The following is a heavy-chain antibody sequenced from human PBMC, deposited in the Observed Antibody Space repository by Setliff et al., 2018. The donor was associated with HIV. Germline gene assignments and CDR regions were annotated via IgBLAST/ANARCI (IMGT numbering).Heavy chain of an antibody. CDR1: GYTFPNYG. D-gene: IGHD1-26*01. V-gene: IGHV1-18*01. Sequence: GASVKVSCKASGYTFPNYGITWVRQAPGQGLEWMGWISAYTANTNYAQNLQGRVTLTTDTSTSTAYMELRSLSSDDTAVYYCARVRVGATPLDYWGQGTLVTVSS. CDR3: ARVRVGATPLDY. CDR2: ISAYTANT. J-gene: IGHJ4*02.